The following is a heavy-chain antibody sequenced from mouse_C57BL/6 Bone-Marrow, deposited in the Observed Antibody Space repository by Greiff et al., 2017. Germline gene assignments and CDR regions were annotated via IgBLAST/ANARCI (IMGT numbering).Heavy chain of an antibody. Sequence: QVQLQQPGAELVKPGASVKLSCKASGYTFTSYWMQWVKQRPGQGLEWIGEIDPSDSYTNYNQKFKGKATLTVDTSSSTAYMQLSSLTSEDSAVYYCANDYGRDYYAMGYWGQRTSVTVSS. CDR1: GYTFTSYW. CDR2: IDPSDSYT. D-gene: IGHD2-4*01. V-gene: IGHV1-50*01. J-gene: IGHJ4*01. CDR3: ANDYGRDYYAMGY.